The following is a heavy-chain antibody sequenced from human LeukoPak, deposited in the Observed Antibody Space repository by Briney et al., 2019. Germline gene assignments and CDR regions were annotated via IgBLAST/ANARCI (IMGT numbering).Heavy chain of an antibody. CDR2: IYYSGST. V-gene: IGHV4-30-4*01. Sequence: PSETLSLTCTVSGGSISSGDYYWSWTRQPPGKGLEWIGYIYYSGSTYYNPSLKSRVTISVDTSKNQFSLKLSSVTAADTAVYYCARDEGANWFDPWGQGTLVTVSS. D-gene: IGHD4/OR15-4a*01. J-gene: IGHJ5*02. CDR1: GGSISSGDYY. CDR3: ARDEGANWFDP.